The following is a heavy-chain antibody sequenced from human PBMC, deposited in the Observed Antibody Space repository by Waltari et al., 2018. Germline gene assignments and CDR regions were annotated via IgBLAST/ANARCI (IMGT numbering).Heavy chain of an antibody. V-gene: IGHV4-30-4*08. J-gene: IGHJ4*02. D-gene: IGHD3-3*01. Sequence: QVQLQESGPGLVKPSQTLSLTCTVSGGSISSGDYYWSWIRQPPGKGLEWIGYIFYRGSTDYNPSLKSRVTISVDTSKNQFSLKLSSVTAADTAVYYCARGLHYDFWSGYGSYHFDYWGQGTLVTVSS. CDR2: IFYRGST. CDR1: GGSISSGDYY. CDR3: ARGLHYDFWSGYGSYHFDY.